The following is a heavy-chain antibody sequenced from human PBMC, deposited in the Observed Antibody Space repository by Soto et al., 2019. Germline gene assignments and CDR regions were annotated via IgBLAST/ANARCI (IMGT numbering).Heavy chain of an antibody. CDR1: GFTFSSYS. Sequence: VGSLRLSCAASGFTFSSYSMNWVRQAPGKGLEWVSSISSSSSYIYYADSVKGRFTISRDNAKNSLYLQMNSLRAEDTAVYYCARALGYCSSTSCPGYYYYYGMDVWGQGTTVTVSS. CDR2: ISSSSSYI. J-gene: IGHJ6*02. CDR3: ARALGYCSSTSCPGYYYYYGMDV. D-gene: IGHD2-2*01. V-gene: IGHV3-21*01.